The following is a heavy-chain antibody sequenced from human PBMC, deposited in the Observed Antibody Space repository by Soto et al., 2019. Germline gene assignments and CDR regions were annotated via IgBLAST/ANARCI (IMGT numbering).Heavy chain of an antibody. CDR1: GGSISSGGYY. CDR3: ARGGSPYGPFDY. Sequence: QVQLQESGPGLVKPSQTLSLTCTVSGGSISSGGYYWSWIRQHPGKGLEWIGYIYYSGSTYYNPSLKRRVTMSVDTSKNQCSLKLSSVTAADTSVYYRARGGSPYGPFDYWGQGTLVTVSS. D-gene: IGHD3-10*01. V-gene: IGHV4-31*03. CDR2: IYYSGST. J-gene: IGHJ4*02.